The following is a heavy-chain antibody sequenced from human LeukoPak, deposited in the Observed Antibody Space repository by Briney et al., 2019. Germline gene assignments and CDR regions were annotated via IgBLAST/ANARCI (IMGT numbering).Heavy chain of an antibody. CDR3: ARDKWGVRGRFFDI. D-gene: IGHD3-10*01. CDR1: GGSISSYY. J-gene: IGHJ3*02. CDR2: IYYSGST. V-gene: IGHV4-59*01. Sequence: SETLSLTCTVSGGSISSYYWSWIRQPPGKGLEWIGYIYYSGSTNYNPSLKSRVTISVDTSKNQFSLKMRSVTAADTAVYYCARDKWGVRGRFFDIWGQGTMVTVSS.